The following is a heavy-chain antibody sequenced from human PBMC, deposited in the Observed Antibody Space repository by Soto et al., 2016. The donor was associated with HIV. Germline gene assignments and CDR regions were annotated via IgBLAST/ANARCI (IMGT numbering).Heavy chain of an antibody. Sequence: EVQLLESGGGLVQPGGSLRLSCAASGFSFSTYAMSWVRQAPGKGLEWVASISGSGSSTYYADSVKGRFTISRDDSKNTLYLQMKSLRADDTAVYYCNERSAGSARWELGGRDYFDYVGPGNPGHRLL. D-gene: IGHD1-26*01. CDR2: ISGSGSST. V-gene: IGHV3-23*01. CDR3: NERSAGSARWELGGRDYFDY. CDR1: GFSFSTYA. J-gene: IGHJ4*02.